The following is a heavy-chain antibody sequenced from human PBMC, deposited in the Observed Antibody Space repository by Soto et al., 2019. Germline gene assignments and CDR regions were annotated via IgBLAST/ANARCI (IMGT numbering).Heavy chain of an antibody. CDR3: ARGGFLEPHMDV. V-gene: IGHV1-8*01. J-gene: IGHJ6*03. CDR1: GYSFTSYD. CDR2: MNPNSADT. Sequence: QVQLVQSGAEVKKPGASVKVSCKACGYSFTSYDMNWVRQVPGQGPEWMGWMNPNSADTGYAQKFQGRMTMSRDMSTRTMYMELSGLTSEDTAVYYCARGGFLEPHMDVWGRGTTVTVSS.